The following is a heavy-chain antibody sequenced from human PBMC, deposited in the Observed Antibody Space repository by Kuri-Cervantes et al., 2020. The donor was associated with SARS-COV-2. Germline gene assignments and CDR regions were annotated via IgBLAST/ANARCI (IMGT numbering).Heavy chain of an antibody. CDR2: IYTSGST. CDR1: GGSISSGSYY. Sequence: SETLSLTCTVSGGSISSGSYYWSWIRQPAGKGLEWIGRIYTSGSTNYNPSLKSRVTISVDTSKNQFSLKLSSVTAADTAVYYCARAAGTAARTSWFDPWGQGTLVTVSS. V-gene: IGHV4-61*02. J-gene: IGHJ5*02. CDR3: ARAAGTAARTSWFDP. D-gene: IGHD2-2*01.